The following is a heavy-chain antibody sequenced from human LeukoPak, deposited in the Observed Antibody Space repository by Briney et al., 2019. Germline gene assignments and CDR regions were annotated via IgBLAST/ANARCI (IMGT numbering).Heavy chain of an antibody. CDR3: ARATRDSSGYSPFDY. CDR2: RNNSSSYI. D-gene: IGHD3-22*01. CDR1: GFTFISYR. V-gene: IGHV3-21*01. J-gene: IGHJ4*02. Sequence: PGGSLRLSCAASGFTFISYRMNWVRQAPGKGLEWVSSRNNSSSYIYYADSVKGRFTISIDNAKNSLYLQMNKLRAEETAVYYSARATRDSSGYSPFDYWGQGTLVTVSS.